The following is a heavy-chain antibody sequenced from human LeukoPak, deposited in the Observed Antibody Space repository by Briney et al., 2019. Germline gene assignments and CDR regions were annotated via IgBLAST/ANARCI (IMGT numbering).Heavy chain of an antibody. CDR2: IYYSGST. CDR1: GGSISRGDHY. V-gene: IGHV4-61*08. Sequence: RSSQTLSLTCTVSGGSISRGDHYWSWIRQPPGKGLEWIGYIYYSGSTNYNPSLKSRVTISVDTSKNQFSLKLSSVTAADTAVYYCARGGYSSSFPVNYWGQGTLVTVSS. CDR3: ARGGYSSSFPVNY. J-gene: IGHJ4*02. D-gene: IGHD6-6*01.